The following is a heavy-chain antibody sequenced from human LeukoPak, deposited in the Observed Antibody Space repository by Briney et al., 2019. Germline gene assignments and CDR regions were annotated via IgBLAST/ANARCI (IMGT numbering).Heavy chain of an antibody. CDR2: IYYSGST. J-gene: IGHJ3*02. CDR1: DGSISSSSYY. Sequence: SETLSLTCTVSDGSISSSSYYWGWIRQPPGKGLEWIGSIYYSGSTYYNPSLKSRVTISVDTSKNQFSLKLSSVTAADTAVYYCARVYDSSGQGAFDIWGQGTMVTVSS. CDR3: ARVYDSSGQGAFDI. V-gene: IGHV4-39*07. D-gene: IGHD3-22*01.